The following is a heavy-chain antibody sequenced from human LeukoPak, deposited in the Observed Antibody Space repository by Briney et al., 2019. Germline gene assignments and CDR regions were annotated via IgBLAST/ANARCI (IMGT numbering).Heavy chain of an antibody. Sequence: GGSLRLSCAASAFTFSDYSMNWVRQAPGKGLEWISYISGRSSTIYYADSVRGRFTISRDNAKNSMYLQMNSLRAEDTAVYYCARDRLTSGRYFFDYWGQGTLVTVSS. CDR3: ARDRLTSGRYFFDY. D-gene: IGHD1-26*01. J-gene: IGHJ4*02. CDR2: ISGRSSTI. CDR1: AFTFSDYS. V-gene: IGHV3-48*01.